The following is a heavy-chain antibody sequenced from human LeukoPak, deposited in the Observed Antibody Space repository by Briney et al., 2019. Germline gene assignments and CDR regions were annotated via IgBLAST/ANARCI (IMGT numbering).Heavy chain of an antibody. V-gene: IGHV4-59*01. CDR1: GGSISSYY. D-gene: IGHD3-10*01. CDR2: IHYSGST. Sequence: SETLSLTCTVSGGSISSYYWSWIRQPPGKGLEWIGYIHYSGSTNYNPSLKSRVTISVDTSKNQFSLKLSSVTAADTAVYYCARVEEGYGSGRRENYYYYYMDVWGKGTTVTISS. J-gene: IGHJ6*03. CDR3: ARVEEGYGSGRRENYYYYYMDV.